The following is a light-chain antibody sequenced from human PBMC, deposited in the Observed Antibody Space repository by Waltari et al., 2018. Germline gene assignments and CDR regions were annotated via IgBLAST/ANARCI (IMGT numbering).Light chain of an antibody. CDR2: DGN. V-gene: IGLV2-14*03. Sequence: QSALTQPASVSGSPGQSITISCTGASSYVGGHDYVSWYQKHPGKAPKLIIYDGNSPPSGGSNRFSGSKSGNTASLTISGLQAEDEADYYCSSYTTTDIPYVFGTGTRVTGL. CDR3: SSYTTTDIPYV. CDR1: SSYVGGHDY. J-gene: IGLJ1*01.